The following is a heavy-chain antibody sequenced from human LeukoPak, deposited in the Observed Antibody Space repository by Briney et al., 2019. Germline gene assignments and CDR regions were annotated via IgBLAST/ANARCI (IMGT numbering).Heavy chain of an antibody. J-gene: IGHJ4*02. CDR2: IDPSDSYT. D-gene: IGHD3-22*01. CDR1: GYSFTNYW. V-gene: IGHV5-10-1*01. Sequence: VESLKISCKGSGYSFTNYWITWVRQMPGKGLECVGKIDPSDSYTNYRPSFQGHVTLSADKSINTAYLQWSSLEASDTAIYFCARHLGGYTHFDYWGQGTLVTVSS. CDR3: ARHLGGYTHFDY.